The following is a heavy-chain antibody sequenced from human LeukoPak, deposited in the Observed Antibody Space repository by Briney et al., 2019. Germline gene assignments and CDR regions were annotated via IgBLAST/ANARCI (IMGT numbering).Heavy chain of an antibody. CDR1: WFTGSCNY. V-gene: IGHV3-53*05. CDR2: IYSGGST. J-gene: IGHJ4*02. Sequence: GGSPRLSWSASWFTGSCNYISWVRQAPGKGLEWVSVIYSGGSTYYADSVKGRFTISRDNSKNTLYLQMNSLRAQDTAVYYCARGFEGSGYLFDYWGQGTLVTVSS. CDR3: ARGFEGSGYLFDY. D-gene: IGHD3-3*01.